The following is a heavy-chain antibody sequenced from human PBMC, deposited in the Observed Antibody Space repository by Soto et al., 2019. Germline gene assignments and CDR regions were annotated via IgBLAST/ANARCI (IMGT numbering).Heavy chain of an antibody. CDR3: ARSRGVTMIVDAFDI. J-gene: IGHJ3*02. Sequence: QVQLVQSGAEVKKPGASVKVSCKASGYTFTSYGISWVRQAPGQGLEWMGWISAYNGNTNYAQKLQGRVTMTTDTSTSTASMELRSLRSDDTAVYYCARSRGVTMIVDAFDIWGQGTMVTVSS. V-gene: IGHV1-18*04. D-gene: IGHD3-22*01. CDR1: GYTFTSYG. CDR2: ISAYNGNT.